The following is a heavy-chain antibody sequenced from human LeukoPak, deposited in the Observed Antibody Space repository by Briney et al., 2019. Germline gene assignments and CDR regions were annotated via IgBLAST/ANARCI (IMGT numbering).Heavy chain of an antibody. CDR1: GYTFTDYA. J-gene: IGHJ4*02. Sequence: ASVKVSCKASGYTFTDYALTWVRQAPGQGLEWMGWISPNNGNTNYAQKFQGRVSMTTDTSTDTAYMELRSLNSDDPAVYYCARDGLGRAWTPRYWGQGALVTVSS. V-gene: IGHV1-18*01. CDR3: ARDGLGRAWTPRY. D-gene: IGHD3/OR15-3a*01. CDR2: ISPNNGNT.